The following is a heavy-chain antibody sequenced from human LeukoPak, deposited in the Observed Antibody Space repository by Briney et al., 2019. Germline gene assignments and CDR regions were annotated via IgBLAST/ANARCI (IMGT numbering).Heavy chain of an antibody. D-gene: IGHD6-13*01. Sequence: SETLSLTCTVSVGSISSYYWSWIRQPAGKGLEWIGRIYTSGSTNYNPSLKSRVTMSVDTSKNQFSLKLSSATAADTAVYYCARETGSSSWYHYYYYYMDGSRKGSTVTISS. CDR2: IYTSGST. V-gene: IGHV4-4*07. CDR1: VGSISSYY. CDR3: ARETGSSSWYHYYYYYMDG. J-gene: IGHJ6*03.